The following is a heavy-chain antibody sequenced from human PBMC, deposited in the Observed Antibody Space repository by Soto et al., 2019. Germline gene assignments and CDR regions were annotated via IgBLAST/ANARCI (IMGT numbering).Heavy chain of an antibody. V-gene: IGHV4-31*03. J-gene: IGHJ6*03. Sequence: QVQLQDARPGLVKPTQTLSLTCTVSGGSISSGGYYWSWIRQHPGKGLEWIGYIYYSGSTYYNPSLKSRVTISVDTSKNQFSLKLSSVTAADTAVYYCARAFKSGIYYYYYMDVWGKGTKVTV. CDR1: GGSISSGGYY. D-gene: IGHD1-20*01. CDR3: ARAFKSGIYYYYYMDV. CDR2: IYYSGST.